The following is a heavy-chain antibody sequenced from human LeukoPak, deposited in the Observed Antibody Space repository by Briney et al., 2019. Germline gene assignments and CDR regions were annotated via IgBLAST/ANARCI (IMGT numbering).Heavy chain of an antibody. CDR2: IKQDGSEK. J-gene: IGHJ6*02. CDR3: ARGSGYDFNYYYYGMDV. Sequence: GGSLRLSCAASGFTFSSYWMSWVRQAPGKGLEWVANIKQDGSEKYYVDSVKGRFTISRDNAKNSLYLQMNSLRAEDTAVYYCARGSGYDFNYYYYGMDVWGQGTTVTVSS. V-gene: IGHV3-7*03. D-gene: IGHD5-12*01. CDR1: GFTFSSYW.